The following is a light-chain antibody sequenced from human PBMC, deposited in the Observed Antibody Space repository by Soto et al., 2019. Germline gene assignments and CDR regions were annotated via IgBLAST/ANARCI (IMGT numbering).Light chain of an antibody. CDR2: WAS. Sequence: DIVMTQSPDSLAVSLGERATINCKSSQSVLYSLNNKNYLAWYQQKPGQPPKLLIYWASTRESGVPDRFSGSGSGTDFTHTISSLQAEDVAIYYCQQYSGTPYTFGQGTKLEIK. V-gene: IGKV4-1*01. CDR1: QSVLYSLNNKNY. J-gene: IGKJ2*01. CDR3: QQYSGTPYT.